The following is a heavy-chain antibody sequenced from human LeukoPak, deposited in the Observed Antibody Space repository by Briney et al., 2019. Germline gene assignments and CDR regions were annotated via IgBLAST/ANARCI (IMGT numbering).Heavy chain of an antibody. Sequence: QPGGSLRLSCAASGFTFSDYSMNWVRQAPGKGLEWVSNIRGSGEGLGSTYYADSVKGRFTISRDNSKNTLYLQMNSLRAEDTAVYYCARMFSIAAAGTRDYWGQGTLVTVSS. CDR2: IRGSGEGLGST. V-gene: IGHV3-48*01. CDR1: GFTFSDYS. D-gene: IGHD6-13*01. CDR3: ARMFSIAAAGTRDY. J-gene: IGHJ4*02.